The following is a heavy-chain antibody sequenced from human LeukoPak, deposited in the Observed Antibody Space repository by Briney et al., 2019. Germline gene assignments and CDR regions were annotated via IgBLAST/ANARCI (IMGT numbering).Heavy chain of an antibody. J-gene: IGHJ4*02. D-gene: IGHD6-6*01. CDR2: NYYSGST. V-gene: IGHV4-59*01. CDR3: ARVSGSSGFFDY. CDR1: GGSISSYY. Sequence: PSETLSLTCTVSGGSISSYYWSWIRQPPGKGLEWIGYNYYSGSTNYNPSLKSRVTISVDTSKNQFSLKLSSVTAADTAVYYCARVSGSSGFFDYWGQGTLVTVSS.